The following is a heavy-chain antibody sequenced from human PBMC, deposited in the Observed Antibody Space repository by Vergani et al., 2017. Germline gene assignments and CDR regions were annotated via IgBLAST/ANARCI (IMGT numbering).Heavy chain of an antibody. CDR3: AREGDVYTAMVTGYYYGMDV. J-gene: IGHJ6*02. D-gene: IGHD5-18*01. CDR1: GGTFSSYT. CDR2: IIPILGIA. Sequence: QVQLVQSGAEVKKPGSSVKVSCKASGGTFSSYTISWVRQAPGQGLEWMGRIIPILGIANYAQKFQGRVTITADKSTSTAYMELSSLRSEDTAVYYCAREGDVYTAMVTGYYYGMDVWGQGTTVTVSS. V-gene: IGHV1-69*08.